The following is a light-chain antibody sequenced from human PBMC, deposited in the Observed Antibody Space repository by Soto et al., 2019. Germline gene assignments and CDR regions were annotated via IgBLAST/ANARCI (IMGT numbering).Light chain of an antibody. J-gene: IGKJ3*01. CDR3: QQRSNWPRVT. V-gene: IGKV3-11*01. CDR2: DAS. CDR1: QSVSIY. Sequence: EIVLTQSPATLSLSPGERATLSCRASQSVSIYLAWYQQKPGQAPRLLIYDASNRATGIPARFSGSGSGTDFTLTISSLEPEDFAVYYCQQRSNWPRVTFGPGPKVDIK.